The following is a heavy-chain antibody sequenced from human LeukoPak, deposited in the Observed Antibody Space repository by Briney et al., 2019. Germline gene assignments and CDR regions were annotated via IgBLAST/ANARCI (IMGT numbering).Heavy chain of an antibody. J-gene: IGHJ4*02. CDR1: GFTVSNNY. Sequence: PGGSLRLSCAASGFTVSNNYMTWVRQAPGKGLDWVSVIYSGGYTYYADSVRGGFTISRDTSKNTLYLQMNSLRAEDTAVYYCARARDGYNSGFDYWGQGTLVTVSS. CDR2: IYSGGYT. D-gene: IGHD5-24*01. V-gene: IGHV3-53*01. CDR3: ARARDGYNSGFDY.